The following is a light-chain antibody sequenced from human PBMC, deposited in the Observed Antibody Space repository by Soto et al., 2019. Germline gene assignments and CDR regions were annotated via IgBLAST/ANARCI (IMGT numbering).Light chain of an antibody. V-gene: IGKV3-15*01. J-gene: IGKJ1*01. CDR2: AAS. CDR3: QQYNNWPRT. CDR1: LSVSNN. Sequence: IVITQSPPTLSVSPGERVALSCRASLSVSNNLAWYQHKPGQAPRLLMYAASTRATGIPARFSGSGSGTEFTLTISSLQSEDFAVYYCQQYNNWPRTFGQGTKVDIK.